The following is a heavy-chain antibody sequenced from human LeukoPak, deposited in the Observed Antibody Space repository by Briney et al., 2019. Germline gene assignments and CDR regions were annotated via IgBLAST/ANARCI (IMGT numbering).Heavy chain of an antibody. V-gene: IGHV4-30-2*01. Sequence: PSETLSLTCAVSGGSLSSGGYSWSWLRQPPGTGLEWIGYIYHSGSTYYNPSLKSRVTISVDRSKNQFSLKLSSVTAADTAVYYCASSTSTYGMDVWGQGTTVTVSS. CDR1: GGSLSSGGYS. CDR2: IYHSGST. D-gene: IGHD2-2*01. CDR3: ASSTSTYGMDV. J-gene: IGHJ6*02.